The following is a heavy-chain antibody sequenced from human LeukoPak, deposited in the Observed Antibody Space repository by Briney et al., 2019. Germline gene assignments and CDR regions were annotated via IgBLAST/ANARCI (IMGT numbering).Heavy chain of an antibody. CDR2: IRYDGSNK. CDR3: AKHWSYCSTTSCFFNYYYYYGMDV. V-gene: IGHV3-30*02. Sequence: GGSLRLSCAASGFTFSSYGMHWVRQAPGKGLEGVAFIRYDGSNKYYADSVKGRFTISRDNSKNTLYLQMNNLRAEDTAVYYCAKHWSYCSTTSCFFNYYYYYGMDVWGQGTTVIVSS. J-gene: IGHJ6*02. D-gene: IGHD2-2*01. CDR1: GFTFSSYG.